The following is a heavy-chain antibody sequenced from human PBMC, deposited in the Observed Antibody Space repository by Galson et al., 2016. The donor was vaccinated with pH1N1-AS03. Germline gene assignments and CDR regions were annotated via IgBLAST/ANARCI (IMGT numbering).Heavy chain of an antibody. CDR3: AREATIFGVAGLHMDV. CDR2: IIPVFDTP. D-gene: IGHD3-3*01. J-gene: IGHJ6*02. Sequence: SEKVSCKASGGSFSTYAITWVRQAPGQGLEWMGGIIPVFDTPNYAQKFHGRVTITADESRNTAYMELSSLRSADTAVYYCAREATIFGVAGLHMDVWGQGTTVTVSS. CDR1: GGSFSTYA. V-gene: IGHV1-69*13.